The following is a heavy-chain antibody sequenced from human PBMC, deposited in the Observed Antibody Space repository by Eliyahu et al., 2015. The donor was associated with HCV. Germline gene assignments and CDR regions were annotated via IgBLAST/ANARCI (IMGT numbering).Heavy chain of an antibody. V-gene: IGHV3-21*02. Sequence: EVQLVESGGGLVNPGGSLRLSCVASGFSFNTYSINWVRQAPGKGLEWVSSMSSSAYYADSVRGRFTISRDNAKNSLYLQMNSLRDEDTAVYYCARDGPFSRDGYNPIDYWGQGTLVTVSS. J-gene: IGHJ4*02. CDR2: MSSSA. D-gene: IGHD5-24*01. CDR1: GFSFNTYS. CDR3: ARDGPFSRDGYNPIDY.